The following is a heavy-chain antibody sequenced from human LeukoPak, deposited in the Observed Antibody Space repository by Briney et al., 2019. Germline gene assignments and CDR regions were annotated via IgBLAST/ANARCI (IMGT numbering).Heavy chain of an antibody. J-gene: IGHJ1*01. CDR2: IYHSGST. V-gene: IGHV4-4*02. CDR3: ARQTQTPFTHLHH. D-gene: IGHD2/OR15-2a*01. CDR1: GGSISSSNW. Sequence: SETLSLTCAVSGGSISSSNWWSWVRQPPGKGLEWIGEIYHSGSTNYNPSLKSRVTISVDKSKNQFSLKLSSVTAADTAVYYCARQTQTPFTHLHHWPQKTLVTVS.